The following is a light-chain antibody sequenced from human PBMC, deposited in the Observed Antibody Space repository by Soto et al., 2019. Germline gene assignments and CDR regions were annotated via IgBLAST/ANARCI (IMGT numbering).Light chain of an antibody. J-gene: IGKJ5*01. CDR2: DAS. CDR3: QQYGDSPQT. Sequence: ENVLTQSPGTLSLSPGERATLSCRPSRGFRRSTLPWYQQKPGQAPRLLLYDASSRATGIPDRFSGSGSGTDFTLSIDRLEPEDFAVYYCQQYGDSPQTFGQGTRLEI. V-gene: IGKV3-20*01. CDR1: RGFRRST.